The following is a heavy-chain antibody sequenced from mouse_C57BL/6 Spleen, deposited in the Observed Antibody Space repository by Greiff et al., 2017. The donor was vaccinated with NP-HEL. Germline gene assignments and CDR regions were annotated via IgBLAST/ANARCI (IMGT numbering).Heavy chain of an antibody. Sequence: VQLQQSGPELVKPGASVKISCKASGYAFSSSWMNWVKQRPGKGLEWIGRIYPGDGDTNYNGKVKGKATLTADKSSSTAYMQLSSLTSEDSAVYFCAREDQAYYSNYDYYAMDYWGQGTSVTVSS. D-gene: IGHD2-5*01. V-gene: IGHV1-82*01. CDR1: GYAFSSSW. CDR2: IYPGDGDT. J-gene: IGHJ4*01. CDR3: AREDQAYYSNYDYYAMDY.